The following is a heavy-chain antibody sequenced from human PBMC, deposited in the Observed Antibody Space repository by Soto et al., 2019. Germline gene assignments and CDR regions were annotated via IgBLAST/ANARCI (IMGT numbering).Heavy chain of an antibody. CDR1: GDSISSSTYY. CDR2: IYYSGAA. V-gene: IGHV4-39*02. Sequence: SETLSLTCDVSGDSISSSTYYWGWVRQPPGKGLEWLASIYYSGAANYNPSLRSRVSISVDTSNNRFSLALTSLTAADTAVYFCARLAYSGYFQTWGQGSLVTVSS. CDR3: ARLAYSGYFQT. D-gene: IGHD2-21*01. J-gene: IGHJ1*01.